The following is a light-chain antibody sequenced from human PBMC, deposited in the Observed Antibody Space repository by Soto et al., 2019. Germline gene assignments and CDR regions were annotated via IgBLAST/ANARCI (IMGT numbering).Light chain of an antibody. CDR2: GAS. V-gene: IGKV3-20*01. Sequence: EIVLTQSPGTLSLSPGESATLSCRASQSVSNNYLAWYQQKPGQAPXLLIYGASNRATGIPDRFSGSGSGTDFTLTISRLEPEDFAVDYCQQYGSSGTFGQGTKVDIK. CDR3: QQYGSSGT. J-gene: IGKJ1*01. CDR1: QSVSNNY.